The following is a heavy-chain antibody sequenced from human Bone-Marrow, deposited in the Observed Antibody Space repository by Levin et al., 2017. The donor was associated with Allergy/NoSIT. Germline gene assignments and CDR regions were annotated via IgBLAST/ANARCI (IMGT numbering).Heavy chain of an antibody. CDR3: AGAKQWLAYDM. J-gene: IGHJ3*02. CDR2: AYNSGST. V-gene: IGHV4-59*08. D-gene: IGHD6-19*01. CDR1: GVSVSTYY. Sequence: SQTLSLTCTVSGVSVSTYYWTWIRQSPGKGLEWIGSAYNSGSTTYNPSLKSRITISMDTSKNHLSLPVTSMTAADTAVYHCAGAKQWLAYDMWGQGTLVTVSS.